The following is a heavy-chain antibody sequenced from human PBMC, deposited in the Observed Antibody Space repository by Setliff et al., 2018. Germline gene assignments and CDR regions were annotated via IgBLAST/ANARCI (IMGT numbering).Heavy chain of an antibody. V-gene: IGHV3-66*04. CDR3: ARQSGLGGHNLKDGTFYGVDV. J-gene: IGHJ6*02. Sequence: GGSLRLSCVGSEFTVNSNFMTWVRQAPGKGREWLSVIYVGGKTFYADSVKGRFTISRDDSKNTLSLHLSSLRPDDTATYFCARQSGLGGHNLKDGTFYGVDVWGQGIMVTVSS. CDR2: IYVGGKT. CDR1: EFTVNSNF. D-gene: IGHD1-1*01.